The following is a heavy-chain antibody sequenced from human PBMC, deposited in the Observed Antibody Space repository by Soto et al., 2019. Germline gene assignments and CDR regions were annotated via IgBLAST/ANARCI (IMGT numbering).Heavy chain of an antibody. V-gene: IGHV1-69*12. CDR2: NIPIFVTA. J-gene: IGHJ6*02. CDR3: ARAPQKQYYYYGMDV. CDR1: GGTFSSYA. Sequence: QVQLVQSGAEVKKPGSSVKVSCKASGGTFSSYAISWVRQAPGQGLEWMGGNIPIFVTAKYAQKLQGRVTITADESTSTAYMELSSLRSEDTAVYYCARAPQKQYYYYGMDVWGQGTTVTVSS.